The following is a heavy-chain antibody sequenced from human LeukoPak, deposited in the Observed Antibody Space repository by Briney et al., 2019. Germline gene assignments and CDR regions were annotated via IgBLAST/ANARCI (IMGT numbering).Heavy chain of an antibody. CDR3: ARVPLLTISGMD. Sequence: GGSLRLSCAASGFTFSSYWMHWVRQAPGKGLVWVSCINSDGSSTSYADSVKGRFTISRDNAKNTLYLQMNSLRAEDTAVYYCARVPLLTISGMDWGQGTLVTVSS. CDR1: GFTFSSYW. V-gene: IGHV3-74*01. D-gene: IGHD4/OR15-4a*01. CDR2: INSDGSST. J-gene: IGHJ4*02.